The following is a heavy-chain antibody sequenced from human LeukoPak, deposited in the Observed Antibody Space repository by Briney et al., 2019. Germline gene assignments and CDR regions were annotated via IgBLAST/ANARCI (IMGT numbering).Heavy chain of an antibody. CDR2: INPNSGGT. V-gene: IGHV1-2*02. CDR1: AYTFTGYY. Sequence: ASVKVSCKASAYTFTGYYMHWVRHPPGQGLEWMGWINPNSGGTNYAQKFQGRVTITRDTYISTAYMQLSRLRSEDTAVYYCARGRDFGVVIMEGYYYYMVVWGKGTTVTVSS. J-gene: IGHJ6*03. CDR3: ARGRDFGVVIMEGYYYYMVV. D-gene: IGHD3-3*01.